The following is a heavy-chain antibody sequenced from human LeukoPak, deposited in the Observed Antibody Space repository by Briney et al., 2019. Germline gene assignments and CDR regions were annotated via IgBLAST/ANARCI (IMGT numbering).Heavy chain of an antibody. CDR1: GGSISSYY. D-gene: IGHD2-2*01. CDR2: IYYSGST. Sequence: SETLSLTCTVSGGSISSYYWSWIRQPPGKGLEWIGYIYYSGSTNYNPSLKSRVTISVDTSKNQFSLKLSSVTAADTAVYYCARENWNQLLFRAFRWLDPWGQGTLVTVSS. J-gene: IGHJ5*02. V-gene: IGHV4-59*01. CDR3: ARENWNQLLFRAFRWLDP.